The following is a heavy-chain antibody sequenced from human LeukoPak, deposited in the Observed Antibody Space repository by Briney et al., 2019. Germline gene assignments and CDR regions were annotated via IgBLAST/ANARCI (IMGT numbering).Heavy chain of an antibody. CDR3: AKSSVSYYGSGSYGSGYFDY. V-gene: IGHV3-9*03. J-gene: IGHJ4*02. D-gene: IGHD3-10*01. Sequence: GRSLRLSCAASGFTFDDYAMHWVRQAPGKGLEWVSGISWHSGSIGYADSVKGRFTISRDNAKNSLYLQMNSLRAEDMALYYCAKSSVSYYGSGSYGSGYFDYWGQGTLVTVSS. CDR1: GFTFDDYA. CDR2: ISWHSGSI.